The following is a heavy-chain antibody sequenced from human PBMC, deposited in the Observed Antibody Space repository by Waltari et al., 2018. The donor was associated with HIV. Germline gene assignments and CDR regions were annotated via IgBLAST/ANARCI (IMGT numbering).Heavy chain of an antibody. D-gene: IGHD3-3*01. Sequence: QVQLVESGGGVVQRGRSLRLSCAVSGFTSRNSGRNGVRQAPGKGLEWVSLISFDGSNSYYVGSVKGRFTISRDNSKNTLYLEMNSVRPEDMAMYYCVKGQPWSTYGLFDHWGQGTLVTVSS. J-gene: IGHJ4*02. CDR1: GFTSRNSG. CDR3: VKGQPWSTYGLFDH. V-gene: IGHV3-30*18. CDR2: ISFDGSNS.